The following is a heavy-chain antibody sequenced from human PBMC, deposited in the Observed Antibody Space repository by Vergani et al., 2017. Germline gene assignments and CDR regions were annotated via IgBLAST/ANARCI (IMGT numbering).Heavy chain of an antibody. CDR3: ARTQYQLLSFCVRPNNRFDP. V-gene: IGHV4-34*01. CDR1: GFTFSSYA. Sequence: VQLLESGGGLVKPGGSLRLSCAASGFTFSSYAMSWVRQAPGKGLEWIGEINHSGSTNYNPSLKSRVTRSVDTSKNHFSLKLSSVTAADTAVYYFARTQYQLLSFCVRPNNRFDPGGQATLVTVSA. J-gene: IGHJ5*02. D-gene: IGHD2-2*01. CDR2: INHSGST.